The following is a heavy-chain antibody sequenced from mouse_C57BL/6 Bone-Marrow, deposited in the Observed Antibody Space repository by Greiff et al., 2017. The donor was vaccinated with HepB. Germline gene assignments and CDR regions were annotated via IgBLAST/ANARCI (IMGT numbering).Heavy chain of an antibody. CDR3: ARAYYSPCAY. Sequence: VQLQQSGPELVKPGASVKISCKASGYTFTDYYMNWVKQSHGKSLEWLGDINPNNGGTSYNQKFKGKATLTVDKSSSTAYMELRSLTSEDSAVYYCARAYYSPCAYWGQGTLVTVSA. CDR2: INPNNGGT. D-gene: IGHD2-12*01. CDR1: GYTFTDYY. J-gene: IGHJ3*01. V-gene: IGHV1-26*01.